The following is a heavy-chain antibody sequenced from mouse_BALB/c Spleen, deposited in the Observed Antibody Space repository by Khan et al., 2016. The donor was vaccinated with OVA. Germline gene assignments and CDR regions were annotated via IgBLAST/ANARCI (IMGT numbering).Heavy chain of an antibody. D-gene: IGHD2-2*01. CDR2: ILPGSDST. CDR3: ARMGDYGYDAWFAY. Sequence: QIQLVQSGAELMKPGASVKISCKATGYTFSSYWIEWIKQRPGHGLEWIGEILPGSDSTNYNEKFKGKATFTAATSSNTVYMQLSSLTSEDSAVYYCARMGDYGYDAWFAYWGQGTLVTVSA. J-gene: IGHJ3*01. V-gene: IGHV1-9*01. CDR1: GYTFSSYW.